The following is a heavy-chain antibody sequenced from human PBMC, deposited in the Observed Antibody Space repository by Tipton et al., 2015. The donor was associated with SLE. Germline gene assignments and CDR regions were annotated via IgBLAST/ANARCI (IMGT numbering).Heavy chain of an antibody. CDR2: INHSGST. D-gene: IGHD5-24*01. CDR3: ARDNRALRDAFDI. CDR1: GGSFNGYY. J-gene: IGHJ3*02. V-gene: IGHV4-34*01. Sequence: TLSLTCSVHGGSFNGYYWSWIRQPPGKGLEWIGQINHSGSTSHNPSLRGRVTISADTSNNQFSLKLTSVTAADMAVYYCARDNRALRDAFDIWGQGAMVTVSS.